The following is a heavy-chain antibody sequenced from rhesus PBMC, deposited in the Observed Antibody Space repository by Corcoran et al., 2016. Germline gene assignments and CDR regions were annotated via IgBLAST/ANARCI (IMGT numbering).Heavy chain of an antibody. CDR1: AGSIFSSNW. CDR2: IATSCGST. Sequence: QVQLQESGPGLVKPSETLSLTCAVSAGSIFSSNWWTWIRQPPGKGLEWIGNIATSCGSTSYNPSLVVRFIVSRDTTKNHLSLNMRSVTAADTAVYFCASLLAGRGLDSWGRGVVVTVSS. D-gene: IGHD6-13*01. J-gene: IGHJ6*01. V-gene: IGHV4-65*02. CDR3: ASLLAGRGLDS.